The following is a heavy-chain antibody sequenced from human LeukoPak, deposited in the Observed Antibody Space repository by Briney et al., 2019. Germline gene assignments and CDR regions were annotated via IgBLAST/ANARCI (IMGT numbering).Heavy chain of an antibody. CDR2: IRSKTDGGTT. D-gene: IGHD6-13*01. CDR1: GFTFSNAW. V-gene: IGHV3-15*01. CDR3: TTDRFSTWFSMY. J-gene: IGHJ4*02. Sequence: AGGSLRLSCAASGFTFSNAWMNWVRQAPGKGLEWVGHIRSKTDGGTTDYAAPVRGRFTISRDDSKTTLYLQMHTLTTEDTAVYYCTTDRFSTWFSMYWGQGTLVTVSS.